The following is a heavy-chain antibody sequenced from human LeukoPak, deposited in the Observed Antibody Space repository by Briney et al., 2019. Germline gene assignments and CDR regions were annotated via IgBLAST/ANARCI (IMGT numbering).Heavy chain of an antibody. D-gene: IGHD3-9*01. J-gene: IGHJ3*02. CDR1: GFTFSSYA. CDR3: AGPYYDILTGYHDAFDI. V-gene: IGHV3-30-3*01. Sequence: PGGSLRLSCAASGFTFSSYAMHWVRQAPGKGLEWVAVISYDGSNKYYADSVKGRFTISRDNSKNTLYLQMNSLRAEDTAVYYCAGPYYDILTGYHDAFDIWGQGTMVTVSS. CDR2: ISYDGSNK.